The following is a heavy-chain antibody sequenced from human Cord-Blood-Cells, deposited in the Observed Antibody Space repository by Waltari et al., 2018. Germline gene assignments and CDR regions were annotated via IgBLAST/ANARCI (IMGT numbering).Heavy chain of an antibody. CDR3: ARTMVQGRYYYYGMDV. V-gene: IGHV1-58*01. Sequence: QMQLVQCGPEVKKPGTSVKVSCKASGFTFTSSAVQWVRQARGQRLEWIGWIVVGRGNTNYAKKFQGRVTITRDMSTSTAYMELSSLRSEDTAVYYCARTMVQGRYYYYGMDVWGQGTTVTVSS. J-gene: IGHJ6*02. D-gene: IGHD3-10*01. CDR2: IVVGRGNT. CDR1: GFTFTSSA.